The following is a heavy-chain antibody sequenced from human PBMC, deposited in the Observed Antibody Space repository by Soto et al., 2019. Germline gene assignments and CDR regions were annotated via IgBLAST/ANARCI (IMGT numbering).Heavy chain of an antibody. CDR2: IYHTGST. D-gene: IGHD1-1*01. J-gene: IGHJ4*02. CDR1: GGSISTVGHY. Sequence: SETLSLTCSVSGGSISTVGHYWTWIRQPPGKGLEWIGSIYHTGSTYYSKSLKSRLTMSVDTSKSQFSLRLSSVTAADTAVYYCARATGTLRSRNCDYWGQGSLVTVSS. V-gene: IGHV4-31*03. CDR3: ARATGTLRSRNCDY.